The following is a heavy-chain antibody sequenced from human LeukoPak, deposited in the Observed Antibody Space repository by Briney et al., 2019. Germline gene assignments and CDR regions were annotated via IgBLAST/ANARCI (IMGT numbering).Heavy chain of an antibody. CDR3: ARVVGATGAYYYYMDV. D-gene: IGHD1-26*01. J-gene: IGHJ6*03. CDR2: INWNVGST. V-gene: IGHV3-20*04. Sequence: GGSLRLSCAASGFTFDDYGMSWVRQPPGKVLEWVSGINWNVGSTGYSDSVKGRFTISRDNAKNSLYLQMNSLRAEDTALYYCARVVGATGAYYYYMDVWGKGTTVTVSS. CDR1: GFTFDDYG.